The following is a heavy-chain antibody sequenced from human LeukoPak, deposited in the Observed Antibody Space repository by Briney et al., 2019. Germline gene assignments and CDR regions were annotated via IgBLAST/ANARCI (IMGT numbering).Heavy chain of an antibody. CDR2: IWYDGSNK. Sequence: GGSLRLSCAASGFTFSSYGMHWVRQAPGKGLEWVAVIWYDGSNKYYADSVKGRFTISRDNSKNTLYLQMNSPRAEDTAVYYCARSNSGSYLFDYWGQGTLVTVSS. V-gene: IGHV3-33*01. CDR1: GFTFSSYG. CDR3: ARSNSGSYLFDY. J-gene: IGHJ4*02. D-gene: IGHD1-26*01.